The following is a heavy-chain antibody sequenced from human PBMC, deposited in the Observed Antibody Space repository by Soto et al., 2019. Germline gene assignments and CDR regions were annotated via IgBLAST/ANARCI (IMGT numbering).Heavy chain of an antibody. V-gene: IGHV4-39*01. CDR1: GDSISSPGYY. D-gene: IGHD3-9*01. CDR2: FYHSGAT. CDR3: ARRADILPGVDAFTI. J-gene: IGHJ3*02. Sequence: QLQLQESGPGLVKPSETLSLTCTVSGDSISSPGYYWGWIRQPPGKGLEWIGRFYHSGATYYTPSLKSRVTISVNTSKNPVSQKLRSGTASDTAVYYCARRADILPGVDAFTIWGQWTLVNVSS.